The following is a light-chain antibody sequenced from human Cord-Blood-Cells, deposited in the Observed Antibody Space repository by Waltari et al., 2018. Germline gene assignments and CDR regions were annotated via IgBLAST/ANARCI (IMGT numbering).Light chain of an antibody. V-gene: IGLV2-23*01. CDR1: SSDVGSYNL. CDR2: EGS. J-gene: IGLJ2*01. CDR3: CSYAGSSTCHVV. Sequence: QSALTQPASVSGSPGQSITISCTGTSSDVGSYNLVSWYQQHPGKAPKLMIYEGSQRPSGVSNRFAGSKSGNTASLTISGLQAEDEADYYCCSYAGSSTCHVVFGGGTKLTVL.